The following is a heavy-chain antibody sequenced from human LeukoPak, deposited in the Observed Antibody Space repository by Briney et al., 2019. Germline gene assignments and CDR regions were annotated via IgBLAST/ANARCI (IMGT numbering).Heavy chain of an antibody. J-gene: IGHJ4*02. CDR1: GFTFSSYA. CDR2: ISGSGYNS. CDR3: ARDGVVVAAAYYFDD. V-gene: IGHV3-23*01. Sequence: PGGSLRLSCAASGFTFSSYAMTWVRQAPGKGLEWVAAISGSGYNSYHADSVKGRFTISRDNSKNTLYLQMNSLRAEDTAVYYCARDGVVVAAAYYFDDWGQGTLVTVSS. D-gene: IGHD6-19*01.